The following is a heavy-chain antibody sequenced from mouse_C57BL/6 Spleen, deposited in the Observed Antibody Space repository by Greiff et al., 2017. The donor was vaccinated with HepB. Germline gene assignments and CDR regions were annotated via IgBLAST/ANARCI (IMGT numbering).Heavy chain of an antibody. V-gene: IGHV1-26*01. Sequence: EVKLQQSGPELVKPGASVKISCKASGYTFTDYYMNWVKQSHGKSLEWIGDINPNNGGTSYNQKFKGKATLTVDKSSSTAYMELRSLTSEDSAVYYCARSDGYFCDYWGQGTTLTVSS. CDR3: ARSDGYFCDY. D-gene: IGHD2-3*01. CDR1: GYTFTDYY. J-gene: IGHJ2*01. CDR2: INPNNGGT.